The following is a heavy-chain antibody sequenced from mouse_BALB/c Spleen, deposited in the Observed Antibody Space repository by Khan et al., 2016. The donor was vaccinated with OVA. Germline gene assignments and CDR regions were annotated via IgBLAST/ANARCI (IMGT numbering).Heavy chain of an antibody. J-gene: IGHJ3*01. V-gene: IGHV3-8*02. CDR2: MISSGYT. CDR1: GDSISSGY. CDR3: ARSTYRYAFAY. D-gene: IGHD2-14*01. Sequence: EVQLQESGPSLVQPSQTLSLTCSVTGDSISSGYWSWIRKFPGNKLEYMGYMISSGYTYYNPSLKSRISITRHTSKNQYYLLWNTVTTEDTATYYCARSTYRYAFAYWGQGTLVTVSA.